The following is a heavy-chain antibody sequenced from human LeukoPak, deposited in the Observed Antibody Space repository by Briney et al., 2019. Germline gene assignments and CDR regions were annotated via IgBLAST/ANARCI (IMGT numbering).Heavy chain of an antibody. CDR2: IYSSGNT. CDR1: GASISSYY. Sequence: SETLSLTCTVSGASISSYYWSWIRQPAGKGLEWIGRIYSSGNTNYNPSLKSRVTMSVDTSKNQFSLKVSSMTAADTAVYYCASYRGNSAYYGSWGQGTLVTVSS. J-gene: IGHJ4*02. V-gene: IGHV4-4*07. CDR3: ASYRGNSAYYGS. D-gene: IGHD4-23*01.